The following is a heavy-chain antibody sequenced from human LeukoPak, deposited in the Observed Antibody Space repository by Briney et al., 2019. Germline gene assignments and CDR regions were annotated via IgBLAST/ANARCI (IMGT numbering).Heavy chain of an antibody. CDR1: GFTLSTSW. V-gene: IGHV3-7*01. CDR2: IKEDGTEK. D-gene: IGHD3-10*01. J-gene: IGHJ4*02. Sequence: GGSLRLSCGASGFTLSTSWMTWVRQTPGKGLEWEANIKEDGTEKNYVDSVKGRFTISRNNTNNSLYLQMNGLRAEDTALYYGARTYGSGSSYRHFDSWGQGTLVTVSS. CDR3: ARTYGSGSSYRHFDS.